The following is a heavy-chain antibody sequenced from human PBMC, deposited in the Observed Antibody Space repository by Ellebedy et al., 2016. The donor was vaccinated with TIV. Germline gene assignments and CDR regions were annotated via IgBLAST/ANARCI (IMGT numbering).Heavy chain of an antibody. CDR3: ARDRDRRDTTVTTGLDY. Sequence: GGSLRLXXAASGFTFGSYAMHWVRQAPGKGLEWVAVISYDGSNKYYADSVKGRFTISRDNSKNTLYLQMNSLRAEDTAVYYCARDRDRRDTTVTTGLDYWGQGTLVTVSS. CDR1: GFTFGSYA. V-gene: IGHV3-30-3*01. D-gene: IGHD4-17*01. CDR2: ISYDGSNK. J-gene: IGHJ4*02.